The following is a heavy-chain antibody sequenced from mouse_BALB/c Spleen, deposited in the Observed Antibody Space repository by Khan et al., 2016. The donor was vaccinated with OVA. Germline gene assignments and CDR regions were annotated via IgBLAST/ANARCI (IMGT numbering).Heavy chain of an antibody. J-gene: IGHJ3*01. CDR2: INPDSSTI. V-gene: IGHV4-1*02. D-gene: IGHD2-14*01. Sequence: EVKLLESGGGLVQPGGSLKLSCAASGFDFSRYWMSWVRQAPGKGLEWIGEINPDSSTINYTPSLKDKFIISRDNAKNTLYLQMSKVRSGDTALYYCARPYRYDGRAWFVDWGQGTLVTVSA. CDR3: ARPYRYDGRAWFVD. CDR1: GFDFSRYW.